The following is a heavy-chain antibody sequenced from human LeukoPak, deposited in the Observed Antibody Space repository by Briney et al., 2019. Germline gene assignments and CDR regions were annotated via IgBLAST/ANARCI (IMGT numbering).Heavy chain of an antibody. CDR1: GYTFTSYD. Sequence: ASVKVSCKASGYTFTSYDINWVRQATGQGLEWMGWMNPNSGNTGYAQKFQGRVTMTRNTSISTAYMELSSLRSEDTAVYYCARVYGSGRGDGMDVWGQGTTVTVSS. J-gene: IGHJ6*02. CDR2: MNPNSGNT. D-gene: IGHD3-10*01. CDR3: ARVYGSGRGDGMDV. V-gene: IGHV1-8*01.